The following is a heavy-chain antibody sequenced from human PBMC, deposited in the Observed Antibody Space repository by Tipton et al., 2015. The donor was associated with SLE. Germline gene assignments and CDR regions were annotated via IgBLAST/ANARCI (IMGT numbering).Heavy chain of an antibody. J-gene: IGHJ3*02. CDR3: ARGIGGFDI. Sequence: TLSLTCTVSGGSISSSSYYWGWIRQPPGKGLEWIGYIYTSGSTNYNPSLKSRVTISVDTSKNQFSLKLSSVTAADTAVYYCARGIGGFDIWGQGTMVTVSS. D-gene: IGHD2-15*01. CDR2: IYTSGST. V-gene: IGHV4-61*05. CDR1: GGSISSSSYY.